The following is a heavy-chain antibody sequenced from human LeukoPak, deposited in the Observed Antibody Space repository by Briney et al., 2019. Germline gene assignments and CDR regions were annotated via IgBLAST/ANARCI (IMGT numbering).Heavy chain of an antibody. CDR3: ARDSGSGSNDY. CDR1: GYTFSRHY. J-gene: IGHJ4*02. CDR2: ISAGNGNT. Sequence: GASVEVSCKASGYTFSRHYMHWVRQAPGQRLEWMGWISAGNGNTKYSQNFQGRVTFISNTSATTAFMELSSLRSEDAAVYYCARDSGSGSNDYWGQGTLVTVSS. V-gene: IGHV1-3*01. D-gene: IGHD1-26*01.